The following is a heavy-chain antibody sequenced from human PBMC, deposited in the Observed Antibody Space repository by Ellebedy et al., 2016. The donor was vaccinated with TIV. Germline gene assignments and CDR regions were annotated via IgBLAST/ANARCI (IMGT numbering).Heavy chain of an antibody. CDR3: ARRMGGMDV. D-gene: IGHD2-8*01. Sequence: GGSLRLXXKGSGYSFTSYWIGWVRQMPGKGLEWMGIIYPGDSDTRYSPSFQGQVTISADKSISTAFLQWSSLKASDTAMYYCARRMGGMDVWGQGTTVTVSS. CDR1: GYSFTSYW. CDR2: IYPGDSDT. V-gene: IGHV5-51*01. J-gene: IGHJ6*02.